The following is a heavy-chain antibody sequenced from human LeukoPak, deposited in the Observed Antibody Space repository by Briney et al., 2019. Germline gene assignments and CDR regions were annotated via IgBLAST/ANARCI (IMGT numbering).Heavy chain of an antibody. D-gene: IGHD3-22*01. CDR1: GGSISSYY. CDR2: IYYSGST. Sequence: SETLSLTCTVSGGSISSYYWSWIRQPPGKGLEWIGYIYYSGSTNYNPSLKSRVAISVDTSKNQSSLKLSSVTAADTAVYYCARAGFSSGFYYLDYWGQGTLVTVSS. V-gene: IGHV4-59*01. J-gene: IGHJ4*02. CDR3: ARAGFSSGFYYLDY.